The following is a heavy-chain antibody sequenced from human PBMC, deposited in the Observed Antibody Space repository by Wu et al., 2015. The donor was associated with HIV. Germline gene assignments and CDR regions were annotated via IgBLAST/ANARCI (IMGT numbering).Heavy chain of an antibody. CDR3: ARAVSVFDAFDI. CDR1: GGTLKNYG. CDR2: IVPMIKKT. Sequence: QVLLVQSGAEVRKPGSSVKVSCKASGGTLKNYGISWVRQAPGQGLEGMGRIVPMIKKTNYAQKFQGRVTITADESTSTAYMELTSLRSEDTAVYYCARAVSVFDAFDIWGQGTMVTVSS. D-gene: IGHD2-21*01. V-gene: IGHV1-69*11. J-gene: IGHJ3*02.